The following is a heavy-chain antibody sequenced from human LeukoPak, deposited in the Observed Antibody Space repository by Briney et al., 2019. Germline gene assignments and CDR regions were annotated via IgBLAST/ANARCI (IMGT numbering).Heavy chain of an antibody. J-gene: IGHJ4*02. CDR2: IKQDGSKK. Sequence: PSGGSLRLSCAASGFTVSSNYMSWVRQAPGKGLEWVANIKQDGSKKSYVDSVKGRFTISRDNAKNSLYLQMNSLRAEDTAIYYCTRVGYIDEGIDYWGQGTLVTVSS. CDR1: GFTVSSNY. D-gene: IGHD5-24*01. V-gene: IGHV3-7*04. CDR3: TRVGYIDEGIDY.